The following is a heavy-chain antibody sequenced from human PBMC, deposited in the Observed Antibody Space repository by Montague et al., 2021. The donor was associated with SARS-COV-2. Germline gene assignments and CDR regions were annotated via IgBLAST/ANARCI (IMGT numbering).Heavy chain of an antibody. CDR1: GFTFGIYA. CDR3: AKDLEFGIVVVITYSFDY. V-gene: IGHV3-23*01. J-gene: IGHJ4*02. Sequence: SLRLSWAASGFTFGIYAMNWVRQTPGKGLEWVSYINGSGSITYYADSVMGRFTISRDNSENTLYLQMNSLRAEDTAVYYCAKDLEFGIVVVITYSFDYWGQGTLVTVSS. CDR2: INGSGSIT. D-gene: IGHD3-22*01.